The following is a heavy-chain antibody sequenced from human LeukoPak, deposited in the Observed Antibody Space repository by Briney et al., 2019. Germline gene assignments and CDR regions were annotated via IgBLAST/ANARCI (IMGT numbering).Heavy chain of an antibody. CDR2: IYYSGST. Sequence: SETLSLTCTVSGGSISSYYWSWIRQPPGKGLEWIGYIYYSGSTNYNPSLKSRVTISVDASKNQFSLKLSSVTAADTAVYYCARGTSSGSGPYYFDYWGQGTLVTVSS. J-gene: IGHJ4*02. V-gene: IGHV4-59*01. CDR3: ARGTSSGSGPYYFDY. CDR1: GGSISSYY. D-gene: IGHD3-10*01.